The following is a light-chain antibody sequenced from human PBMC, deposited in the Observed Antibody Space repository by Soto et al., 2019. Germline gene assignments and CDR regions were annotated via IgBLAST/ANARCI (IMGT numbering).Light chain of an antibody. V-gene: IGKV3D-15*01. CDR3: QQYNNWPRT. CDR2: GAS. J-gene: IGKJ1*01. Sequence: EIVMTQSPATLSVSPGERATLSCRASQSVSGNLAWYQQKPGQAPRLLIYGASTRATGIPARFSGSGSGTEFTLTISSLQSEDFAVYYCQQYNNWPRTFGPRDQGGNQT. CDR1: QSVSGN.